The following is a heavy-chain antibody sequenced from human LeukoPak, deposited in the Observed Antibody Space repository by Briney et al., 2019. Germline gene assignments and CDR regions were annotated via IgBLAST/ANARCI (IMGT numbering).Heavy chain of an antibody. D-gene: IGHD1-26*01. CDR2: INHSGST. CDR1: GGSFSGYY. CDR3: ARRRRIVGATPGAFGI. Sequence: SETLSLTCAVYGGSFSGYYWSWIRQPPGKGLEWIGEINHSGSTNYNPSLKSRVTISVDTSKNQFSLKLSSVTAADTAVYYCARRRRIVGATPGAFGIWGQGTMVTVSS. J-gene: IGHJ3*02. V-gene: IGHV4-34*01.